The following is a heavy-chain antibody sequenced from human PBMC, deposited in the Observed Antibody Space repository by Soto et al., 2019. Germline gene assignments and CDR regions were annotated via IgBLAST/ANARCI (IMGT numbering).Heavy chain of an antibody. CDR1: GGSISSCGYY. CDR3: ARDSPWQWRLANYYYGMAV. Sequence: SETLPLTCTVSGGSISSCGYYWSLIRQHPGKGLEWIGYIYYSGSTYYNPSLKSRVTISVDTSKNQFSLKLSSVTAADTAVYYCARDSPWQWRLANYYYGMAVWSQGTTDIVSS. J-gene: IGHJ6*02. CDR2: IYYSGST. V-gene: IGHV4-31*03. D-gene: IGHD6-19*01.